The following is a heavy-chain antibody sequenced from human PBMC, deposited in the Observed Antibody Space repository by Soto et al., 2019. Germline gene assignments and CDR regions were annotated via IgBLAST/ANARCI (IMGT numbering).Heavy chain of an antibody. CDR3: ARVVLTITRGAFDA. Sequence: QAQLQESGPGLVKPSGTLSLTCAVSGGSISSSHWWTWVRQSPGKGLEYIGEISHSGTSNSNPSLKSRVTLSVDKSKNHFSLTLTSVTAADTVVYYCARVVLTITRGAFDAWGQGTLVIVSS. CDR2: ISHSGTS. D-gene: IGHD3-9*01. V-gene: IGHV4-4*02. CDR1: GGSISSSHW. J-gene: IGHJ3*01.